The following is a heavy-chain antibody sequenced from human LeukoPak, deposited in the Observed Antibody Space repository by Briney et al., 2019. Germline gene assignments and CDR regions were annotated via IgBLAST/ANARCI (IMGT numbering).Heavy chain of an antibody. CDR3: ARAGTMVRGVIFFDY. D-gene: IGHD3-10*01. V-gene: IGHV1-69*05. CDR2: IIPIFGTA. J-gene: IGHJ4*02. CDR1: GGTFSSYA. Sequence: VKVSCKASGGTFSSYAISWVRQAPGQGLEWMGRIIPIFGTANYAQKFQGRVTITTDESTSTAYMELSSLRSEDTAVYYCARAGTMVRGVIFFDYWGQGTLVTVSS.